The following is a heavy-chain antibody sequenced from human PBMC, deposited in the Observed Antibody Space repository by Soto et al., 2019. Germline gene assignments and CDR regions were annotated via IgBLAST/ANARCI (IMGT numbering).Heavy chain of an antibody. CDR2: ISTYNGNT. D-gene: IGHD3-22*01. CDR1: GYTFTTYG. Sequence: QVPLVQSGAEVKKPGASVKVSCKASGYTFTTYGMSWVRQAPGQGLDWMGWISTYNGNTKYAERLQGRVTMAPDTTTSTAYMELRSLRSDDTAVYYCARGPTDYYDNSGDYFLDYWGQGTLVTVSS. V-gene: IGHV1-18*01. J-gene: IGHJ4*02. CDR3: ARGPTDYYDNSGDYFLDY.